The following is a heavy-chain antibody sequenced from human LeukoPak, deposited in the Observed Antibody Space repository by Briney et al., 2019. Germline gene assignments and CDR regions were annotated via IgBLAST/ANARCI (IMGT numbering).Heavy chain of an antibody. CDR1: GFTVSSTY. CDR3: AKDPHLSYNYIFDY. V-gene: IGHV3-53*01. Sequence: PGGSLRLSCAASGFTVSSTYMSWVRQAPGKGLEWVSVIYKDGKIYYIDSVKGRFTISRDTSKNTLYLQMNSLRVEDTAVYYCAKDPHLSYNYIFDYWGQGTLVTVSS. D-gene: IGHD5-24*01. CDR2: IYKDGKI. J-gene: IGHJ4*02.